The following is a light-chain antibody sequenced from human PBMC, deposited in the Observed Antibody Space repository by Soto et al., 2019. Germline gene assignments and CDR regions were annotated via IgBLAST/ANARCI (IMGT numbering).Light chain of an antibody. CDR2: GAF. Sequence: IVLTNSPCTLPLSLPHRAHLSCPASHSIRSNCLAWYQQKPGQAPRFLIYGAFSRATGIPDRFSGSGSGTDFTLTISRLEPEDFAVYYCQQYGSSPVTFGQGTKVDIK. J-gene: IGKJ1*01. V-gene: IGKV3-20*01. CDR1: HSIRSNC. CDR3: QQYGSSPVT.